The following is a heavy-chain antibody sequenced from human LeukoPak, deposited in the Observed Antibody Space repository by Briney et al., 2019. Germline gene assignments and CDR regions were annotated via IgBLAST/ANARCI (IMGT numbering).Heavy chain of an antibody. CDR3: AKGGKWDVTPFDY. D-gene: IGHD1-26*01. CDR1: GFTFTSYS. V-gene: IGHV3-23*01. CDR2: ISGGGGST. J-gene: IGHJ4*02. Sequence: GGSLRLSCAASGFTFTSYSVNWVRQAPGKGLEWVSTISGGGGSTYYADSVKGRFTISRDSSKNTLYLQVNSLRAEDTAVYYCAKGGKWDVTPFDYWGQGTLVTVSS.